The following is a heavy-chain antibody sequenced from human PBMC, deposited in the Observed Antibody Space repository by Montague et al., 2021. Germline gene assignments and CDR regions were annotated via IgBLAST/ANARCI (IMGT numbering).Heavy chain of an antibody. V-gene: IGHV4-39*01. J-gene: IGHJ4*02. Sequence: ETLSLTCIASGGSISSSNYEWGWIRQPPGKGLEWIGSITYTGNTYYNPSLKSRVTMSVDTSRNQFSLKLTSVTAADTAVYYCARLDIVLIYWGFDYWGQGTLVTVSS. CDR3: ARLDIVLIYWGFDY. CDR2: ITYTGNT. D-gene: IGHD2-8*01. CDR1: GGSISSSNYE.